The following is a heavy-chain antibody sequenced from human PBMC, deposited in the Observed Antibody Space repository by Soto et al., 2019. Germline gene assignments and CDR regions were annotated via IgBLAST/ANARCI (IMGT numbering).Heavy chain of an antibody. V-gene: IGHV3-23*01. J-gene: IGHJ4*02. CDR3: AKAYYDSSGYPEY. CDR1: LFTFSSYA. Sequence: SLRLSWTASLFTFSSYAMTWVLQNPGKGLEWFSAISGSGGSTYYADSVKGRFTISRDNSKNTLYLQMNSLRAEDTAVYYCAKAYYDSSGYPEYWGQGTLVTVSS. CDR2: ISGSGGST. D-gene: IGHD3-22*01.